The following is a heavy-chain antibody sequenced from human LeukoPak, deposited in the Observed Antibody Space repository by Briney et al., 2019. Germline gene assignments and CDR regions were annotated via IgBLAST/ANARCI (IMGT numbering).Heavy chain of an antibody. CDR3: ALRGGYYDFWSGYPNWFDP. J-gene: IGHJ5*02. Sequence: SETLSLTCAVYGGSFSGYYWSWIRQPPGKGLEGIGEINHSGSTNYNPSLKSRVTISVDTSKNQFSLKLRSVPAADTAVYYCALRGGYYDFWSGYPNWFDPWGQGTLVTVSS. CDR2: INHSGST. D-gene: IGHD3-3*01. V-gene: IGHV4-34*01. CDR1: GGSFSGYY.